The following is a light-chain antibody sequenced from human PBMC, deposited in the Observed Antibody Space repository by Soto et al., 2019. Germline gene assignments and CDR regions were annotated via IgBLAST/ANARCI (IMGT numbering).Light chain of an antibody. J-gene: IGKJ4*01. V-gene: IGKV3-11*01. CDR1: QSVGSY. Sequence: EIVLTQSPATLSLSPGERATLSCRAIQSVGSYLIWYQQKPGQAPQLLIYDASIRATGIPARFSGSGSGTDFTLPISSLEPEEFAVYYCQQRPNGPPLSFVGGTKVEI. CDR3: QQRPNGPPLS. CDR2: DAS.